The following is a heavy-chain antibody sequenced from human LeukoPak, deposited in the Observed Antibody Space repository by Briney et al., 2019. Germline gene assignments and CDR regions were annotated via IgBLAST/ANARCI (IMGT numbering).Heavy chain of an antibody. CDR1: GGSIXSGGYY. J-gene: IGHJ4*02. Sequence: TLSLTCTVXGGSIXSGGYYWSWIRQHPGKGLEWIVYIYYSGSTYYNPSLKSRVTISVYTSKNQFSLKLSSVTAADTAVYYCARTGGSYYFDYWGQGTLVTVSS. CDR3: ARTGGSYYFDY. D-gene: IGHD3-16*01. V-gene: IGHV4-31*03. CDR2: IYYSGST.